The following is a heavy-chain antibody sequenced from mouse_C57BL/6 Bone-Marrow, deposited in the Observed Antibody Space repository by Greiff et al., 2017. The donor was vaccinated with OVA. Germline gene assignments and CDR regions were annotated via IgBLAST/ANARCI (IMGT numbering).Heavy chain of an antibody. Sequence: VQLQQPGAELVMPGASVKLSCKASGYTFTSYWMHWVKQRPGQGLEWIGEIDPSDSYTNYNQKFKGKSTLTVDKSSSTAYMQLSSLTSEDSAVYYCAREVLYWYFDVWGTGTTVTVSS. CDR1: GYTFTSYW. V-gene: IGHV1-69*01. J-gene: IGHJ1*03. CDR3: AREVLYWYFDV. CDR2: IDPSDSYT.